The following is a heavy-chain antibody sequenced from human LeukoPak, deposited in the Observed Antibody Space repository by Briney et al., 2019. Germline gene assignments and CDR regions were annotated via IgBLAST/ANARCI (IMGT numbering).Heavy chain of an antibody. J-gene: IGHJ4*02. Sequence: GGSLRLSCAASGFTFSNYAMSWVRQASGKGLEWVSAISGSGGSTYYADSVKGRFTISRDNSKNTLYLQMNSLRAEDTAIYYCAKGGSEWPLDYWGQGSLVTVSS. V-gene: IGHV3-23*01. CDR2: ISGSGGST. CDR3: AKGGSEWPLDY. CDR1: GFTFSNYA. D-gene: IGHD3-3*01.